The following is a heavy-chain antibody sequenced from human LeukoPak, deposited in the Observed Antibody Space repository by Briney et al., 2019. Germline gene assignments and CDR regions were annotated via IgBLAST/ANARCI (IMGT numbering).Heavy chain of an antibody. CDR1: GGSISSSSYY. Sequence: PSETLSLTCTVSGGSISSSSYYRGWIRQPPGKGLEWIGSIYYSGSTYYNPSLKSRATISEDTSKNQFSLKLSSVTAADTAVYYCATDNNWFDPWGQGTLVTVSS. CDR2: IYYSGST. V-gene: IGHV4-39*02. J-gene: IGHJ5*02. CDR3: ATDNNWFDP.